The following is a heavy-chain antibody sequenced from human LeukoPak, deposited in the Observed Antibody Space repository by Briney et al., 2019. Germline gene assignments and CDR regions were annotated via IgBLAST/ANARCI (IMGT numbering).Heavy chain of an antibody. CDR2: INSDGSWT. CDR1: GTYW. CDR3: VTFYETY. Sequence: GGSLRLSCAASGTYWMHWVRQAQGKGLVWVSHINSDGSWTGYADSVKGRFTISKDNAKNTVSLQMNNLRAEDTAVYYCVTFYETYWGRGTLVTVSS. D-gene: IGHD2/OR15-2a*01. V-gene: IGHV3-74*01. J-gene: IGHJ4*02.